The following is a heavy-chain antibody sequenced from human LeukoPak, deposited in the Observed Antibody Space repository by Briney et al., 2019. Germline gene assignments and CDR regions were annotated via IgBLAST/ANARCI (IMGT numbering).Heavy chain of an antibody. Sequence: SETLSLTCTVSGGSISSGSYYWSWIRQPAGKGLEWIGRIYTSGSTNYNPSLKSRVTMSVDTSKNQFSLKLSSVTAADTAVYYCARDRIGYCTNGVCYTSSSSSWYWFDPWGQGTLVTVSS. D-gene: IGHD2-8*01. J-gene: IGHJ5*02. V-gene: IGHV4-61*02. CDR3: ARDRIGYCTNGVCYTSSSSSWYWFDP. CDR1: GGSISSGSYY. CDR2: IYTSGST.